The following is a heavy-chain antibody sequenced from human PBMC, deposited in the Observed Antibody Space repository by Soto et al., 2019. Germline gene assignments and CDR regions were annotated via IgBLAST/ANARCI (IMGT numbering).Heavy chain of an antibody. CDR1: GFRFSNYG. D-gene: IGHD3-10*02. CDR2: SLNDGSGE. J-gene: IGHJ3*02. V-gene: IGHV3-30*19. CDR3: VRDDYYVQNALDM. Sequence: QMQLVESGGGVVQPGGSLRLSCAASGFRFSNYGMHWIRQAPGKGLEWVSLSLNDGSGEYYRGSVKGRLTIYRDNSRDTLYLQMHSRRADDTARYYCVRDDYYVQNALDMWGKWTMFSVTS.